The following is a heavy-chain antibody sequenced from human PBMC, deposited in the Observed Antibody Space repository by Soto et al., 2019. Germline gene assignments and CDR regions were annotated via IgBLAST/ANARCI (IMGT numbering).Heavy chain of an antibody. Sequence: QGQLVESGGGVVQPGRSLRLSCAASGFTFSSYGMHWVRQAPGKGLEWVAVISYDGSNKYYADSVKGRFTISRDNSKNTLYLQMNSLRAEDTAVYYCAKDSSRGYSYGYDYDYWGQGTLVTVSS. V-gene: IGHV3-30*18. D-gene: IGHD5-18*01. CDR1: GFTFSSYG. CDR3: AKDSSRGYSYGYDYDY. CDR2: ISYDGSNK. J-gene: IGHJ4*02.